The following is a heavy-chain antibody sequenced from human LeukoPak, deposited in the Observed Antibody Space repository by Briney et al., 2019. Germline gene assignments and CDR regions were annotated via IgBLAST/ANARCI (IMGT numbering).Heavy chain of an antibody. V-gene: IGHV3-30*18. CDR1: GFTFSSYG. Sequence: GGSLRLSCAASGFTFSSYGMHWVRQAPGKGLEWVAVISYDGSNKYYADSVKGRFTISRNNSKNTLYLQMNSLRAEDTAVYYCAKDTTMVRGVMVDWGQGTLVTVSS. D-gene: IGHD3-10*01. J-gene: IGHJ4*02. CDR3: AKDTTMVRGVMVD. CDR2: ISYDGSNK.